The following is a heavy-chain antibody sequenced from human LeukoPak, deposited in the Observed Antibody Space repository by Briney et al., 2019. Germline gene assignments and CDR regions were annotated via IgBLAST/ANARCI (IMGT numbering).Heavy chain of an antibody. Sequence: GGSLRLSCAASGFTFSSYSMNWVRQAPGKGLEWVSYISSSSSTIYYADSVKGRFTISRDNAKNSLYLQMNSLRAEDTAVYYCASAVGRTNFDYWGQGTLVTVSS. D-gene: IGHD1-26*01. V-gene: IGHV3-48*01. J-gene: IGHJ4*02. CDR2: ISSSSSTI. CDR1: GFTFSSYS. CDR3: ASAVGRTNFDY.